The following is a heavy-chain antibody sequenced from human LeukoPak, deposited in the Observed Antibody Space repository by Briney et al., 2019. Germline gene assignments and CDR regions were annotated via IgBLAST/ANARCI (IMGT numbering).Heavy chain of an antibody. CDR1: GYTFTSYG. D-gene: IGHD4-11*01. CDR2: MNPNSGNT. CDR3: ARGGDSEGYFDY. Sequence: ASVKVSCKASGYTFTSYGISWVRQATGQGLEWMGWMNPNSGNTGYAQKFQGRVTMTRNTSISTAYMELSSLRSEDTAVYYCARGGDSEGYFDYWGQGTLVTVSS. V-gene: IGHV1-8*02. J-gene: IGHJ4*02.